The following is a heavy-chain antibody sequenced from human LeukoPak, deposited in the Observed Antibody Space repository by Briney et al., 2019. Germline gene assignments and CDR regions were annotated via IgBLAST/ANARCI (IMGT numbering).Heavy chain of an antibody. D-gene: IGHD1-1*01. CDR3: ADNLSW. V-gene: IGHV3-33*03. CDR1: GFNFGIYG. J-gene: IGHJ4*02. Sequence: PGGSLRLSCTASGFNFGIYGMHWVRQAPGKGLEWVAVMWDDGTNEYYVESVKGRFTISRDNAKNSLYLQMNSLRVEDTAVYYCADNLSWWGQGTLVTVSS. CDR2: MWDDGTNE.